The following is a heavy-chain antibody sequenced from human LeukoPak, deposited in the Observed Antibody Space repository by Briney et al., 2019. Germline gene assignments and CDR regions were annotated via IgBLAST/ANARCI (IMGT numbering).Heavy chain of an antibody. V-gene: IGHV3-21*01. CDR3: ARDLRITIFGVADDY. J-gene: IGHJ4*02. CDR1: GFTFSSYS. D-gene: IGHD3-3*01. CDR2: ISSSSSYI. Sequence: GGSLRLSCAASGFTFSSYSMNWVRQAPGKGLEWVSSISSSSSYIYYADSVKGRFTISRDNAKNSLYLQMNSLRAEDTAVYYCARDLRITIFGVADDYWGQGTLVTVSS.